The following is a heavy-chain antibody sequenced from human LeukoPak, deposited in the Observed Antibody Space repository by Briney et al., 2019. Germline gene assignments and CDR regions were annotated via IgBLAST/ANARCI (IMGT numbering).Heavy chain of an antibody. J-gene: IGHJ4*02. CDR2: INTNTGNP. CDR3: ASNSGWLRYFEKLEGRGEGFDY. CDR1: GYTFTSYA. Sequence: ASVKVSCKASGYTFTSYAMNWVRQAPGQGLEWMGWINTNTGNPTYAQGFTGRFVFSLDTSVSTAYLQLSSLKAEDTAVYYCASNSGWLRYFEKLEGRGEGFDYWGQGTLVTVSS. V-gene: IGHV7-4-1*02. D-gene: IGHD5-12*01.